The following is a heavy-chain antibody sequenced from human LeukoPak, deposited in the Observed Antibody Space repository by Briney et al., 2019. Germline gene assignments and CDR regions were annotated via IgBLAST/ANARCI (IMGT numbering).Heavy chain of an antibody. V-gene: IGHV4-30-4*08. J-gene: IGHJ6*03. D-gene: IGHD4-11*01. CDR3: ARAGYSNYDYYYYYMDV. CDR1: GDSISIYH. Sequence: SETLSLTCTVSGDSISIYHWSWIRQPPGKGLEWIGYIYYSGSTYYNPSLKSRVTISVDTSKNQFSLKLSSVTAGDTAVYYCARAGYSNYDYYYYYMDVWGKGTTVTVSS. CDR2: IYYSGST.